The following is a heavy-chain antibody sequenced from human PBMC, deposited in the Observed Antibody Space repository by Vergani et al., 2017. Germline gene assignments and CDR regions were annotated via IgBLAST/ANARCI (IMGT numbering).Heavy chain of an antibody. CDR1: GFTFSSYG. CDR2: ISYDGSNK. Sequence: VQLVESGGGLIQPGGSLRLSCAASGFTFSSYGMHWVRQAPGKGLEWVAVISYDGSNKYYADSVKGRFTISRDNSKNTLYLQMNSLRAENTAVYYCAKETQLNYYDSSGYYSWGQGTLVTVSS. J-gene: IGHJ4*02. CDR3: AKETQLNYYDSSGYYS. D-gene: IGHD3-22*01. V-gene: IGHV3-30*18.